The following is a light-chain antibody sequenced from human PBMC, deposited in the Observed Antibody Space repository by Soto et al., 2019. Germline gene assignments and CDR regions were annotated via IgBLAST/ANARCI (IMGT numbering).Light chain of an antibody. Sequence: EIVMTQSPATLSVSPGERATLSCRASQSVSSSLAWYQQKPGQAPRLLIYGASTRATGIPARFSGSGSGTEFTLTISSLQSEDFALYYCQQYNNWPPRTFGPGTKVEIK. CDR3: QQYNNWPPRT. CDR1: QSVSSS. CDR2: GAS. V-gene: IGKV3-15*01. J-gene: IGKJ3*01.